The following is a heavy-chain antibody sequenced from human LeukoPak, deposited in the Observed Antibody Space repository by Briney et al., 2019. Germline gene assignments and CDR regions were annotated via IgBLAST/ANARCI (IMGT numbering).Heavy chain of an antibody. V-gene: IGHV3-30*02. D-gene: IGHD4-23*01. CDR2: IRYDGSNK. CDR3: AKSYDYGGNSPSFDY. Sequence: GGSLRLSCAASGFTFSSYGMHWVRQAPGKGLEWVAFIRYDGSNKYYADSVKGRFTISRDNSKSTLYLQMNSLRAEDTAVYYCAKSYDYGGNSPSFDYWGQGTLVTVSS. CDR1: GFTFSSYG. J-gene: IGHJ4*02.